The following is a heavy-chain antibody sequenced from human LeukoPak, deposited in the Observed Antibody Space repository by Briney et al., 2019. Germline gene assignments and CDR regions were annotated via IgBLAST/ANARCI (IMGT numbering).Heavy chain of an antibody. J-gene: IGHJ5*02. V-gene: IGHV4-39*01. Sequence: SETLSLTCTVSGASISSSGFYWGWIRQSPGKGLEWIASIDYSGSTYYNPSLKSRVTMSVDTSKNQFSLKLNSVTAADTAVYYCARGKEWFDPWDQGTLVTVSS. CDR3: ARGKEWFDP. CDR1: GASISSSGFY. CDR2: IDYSGST.